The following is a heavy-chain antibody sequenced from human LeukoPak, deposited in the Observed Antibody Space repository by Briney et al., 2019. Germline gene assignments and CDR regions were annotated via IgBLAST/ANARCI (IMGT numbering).Heavy chain of an antibody. Sequence: GGSLRLSCAASGFTFSSYSMNWVRQAPGKGLEWVSSVSSSSSYIYYADSVKGRFTISRDNAKNSLYLQMNSLRAEDTAVYYCARDYYDYVWASYRYTSVDYWGQGTLVTVSS. CDR3: ARDYYDYVWASYRYTSVDY. V-gene: IGHV3-21*01. J-gene: IGHJ4*02. CDR1: GFTFSSYS. CDR2: VSSSSSYI. D-gene: IGHD3-16*02.